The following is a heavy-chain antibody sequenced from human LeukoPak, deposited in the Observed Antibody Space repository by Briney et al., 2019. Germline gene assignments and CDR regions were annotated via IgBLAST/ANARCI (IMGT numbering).Heavy chain of an antibody. Sequence: SETLSLTCAVYGGSFSGYYWSWIRQPPGKGLEWIGEINHSGSTNYNPSLKSRVTISVDTSKNQFPLKLSSVTAADTAVYYCANIAVAGTWGQGTLVTVSS. CDR3: ANIAVAGT. CDR2: INHSGST. D-gene: IGHD6-19*01. V-gene: IGHV4-34*01. J-gene: IGHJ5*02. CDR1: GGSFSGYY.